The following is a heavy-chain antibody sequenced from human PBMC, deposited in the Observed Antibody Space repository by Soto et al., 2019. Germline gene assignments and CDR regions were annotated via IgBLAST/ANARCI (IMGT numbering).Heavy chain of an antibody. Sequence: LRLSCAASGFTFSSYSMNWVRQAPGKGLEWVSSISSSSSYIYYADSVKGRFTISRDNAKNSLYLQMSSLRAEDTAVYYCAREGGGDFWSGYHYYYGVDVGGQGTTVTVSS. CDR3: AREGGGDFWSGYHYYYGVDV. V-gene: IGHV3-21*01. CDR1: GFTFSSYS. J-gene: IGHJ6*02. D-gene: IGHD3-3*01. CDR2: ISSSSSYI.